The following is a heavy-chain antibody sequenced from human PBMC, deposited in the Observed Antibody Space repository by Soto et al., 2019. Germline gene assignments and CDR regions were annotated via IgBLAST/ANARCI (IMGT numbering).Heavy chain of an antibody. Sequence: GGSLRLSCAASGFTFSSYAMHWVRQAPGKGLEWVAVISYDGSNKYYPDSVKGRFTISRDNSKKTQYLQMNSRRAEDTAVYYCARVRWGSTSPDYYYYYGMDVWGQGTTVTVSS. V-gene: IGHV3-30-3*01. CDR3: ARVRWGSTSPDYYYYYGMDV. CDR1: GFTFSSYA. D-gene: IGHD6-13*01. J-gene: IGHJ6*02. CDR2: ISYDGSNK.